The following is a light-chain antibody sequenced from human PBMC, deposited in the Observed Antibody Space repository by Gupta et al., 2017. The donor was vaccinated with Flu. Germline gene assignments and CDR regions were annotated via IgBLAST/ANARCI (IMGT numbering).Light chain of an antibody. CDR2: DNN. CDR3: TVWESSRDHPL. V-gene: IGLV3-21*02. Sequence: SYLLTQPPSVSVAPGQTAIITCGGNNMGSKSVHWYQQKPGPAPGLVVYDNNDRPSGIPDRFSGSNSGTTATRPISRFEAEVEADYYCTVWESSRDHPLFGGGTKLTVL. J-gene: IGLJ2*01. CDR1: NMGSKS.